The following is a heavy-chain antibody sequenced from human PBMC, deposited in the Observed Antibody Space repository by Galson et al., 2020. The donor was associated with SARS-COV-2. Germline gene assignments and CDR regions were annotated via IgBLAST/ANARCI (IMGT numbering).Heavy chain of an antibody. J-gene: IGHJ4*02. CDR2: NYYSGST. D-gene: IGHD3-9*01. V-gene: IGHV4-39*01. CDR1: GGSISSSSYY. Sequence: SETLSLTCTVSGGSISSSSYYWGRIRQPPGKGHEGIGSNYYSGSTNYNPSLKSRITISVDTSKNSFSLKLSSVTAADTAVYYCARQVSSGRHFDWLLHSDPDNSGYFDYWGQGTLVTVAS. CDR3: ARQVSSGRHFDWLLHSDPDNSGYFDY.